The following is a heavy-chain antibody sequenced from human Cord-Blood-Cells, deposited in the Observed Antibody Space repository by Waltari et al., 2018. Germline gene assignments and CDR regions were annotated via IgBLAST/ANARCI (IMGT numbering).Heavy chain of an antibody. CDR1: GFTFSDHY. CDR2: TRNKANSYTT. J-gene: IGHJ4*02. Sequence: EVQLVESGGGLVQPGGSLRLSCAASGFTFSDHYMDWVRQAPGKGLEWVGRTRNKANSYTTEDAASVKGRFTISRDDSKNSLYLQMNSLKTEDTAVYYCARSYYDSSGYYYYFDYWGQGTLVTVSS. D-gene: IGHD3-22*01. CDR3: ARSYYDSSGYYYYFDY. V-gene: IGHV3-72*01.